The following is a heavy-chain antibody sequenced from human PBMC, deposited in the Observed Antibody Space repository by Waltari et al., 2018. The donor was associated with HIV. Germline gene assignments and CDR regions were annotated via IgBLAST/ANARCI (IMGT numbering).Heavy chain of an antibody. V-gene: IGHV1-18*01. Sequence: QVQLVQSGAEVKTTGDTVNVTCTASGYTSARAGISWVRQAPGQGLGWMGWVSAYNGNTNYAQQLQGRVTMTTDTSTSTAYMELRSLRSDDTAVYYCARINCTSVSCYASLDYWGQGTLVTVSS. J-gene: IGHJ4*02. D-gene: IGHD2-2*01. CDR1: GYTSARAG. CDR2: VSAYNGNT. CDR3: ARINCTSVSCYASLDY.